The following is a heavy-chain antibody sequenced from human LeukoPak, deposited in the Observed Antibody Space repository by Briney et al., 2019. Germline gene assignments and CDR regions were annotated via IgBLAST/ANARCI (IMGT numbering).Heavy chain of an antibody. Sequence: SETLSLTCTVSGGSISSDYWSWIRQPPGKGLEWVGYIYYSGTTKYNPSLKSRVSISVDTSKNQFSLKLSSVTAADTAVYYCARGVYIAAAQYAYWGQGTLVTVSS. D-gene: IGHD6-13*01. CDR1: GGSISSDY. V-gene: IGHV4-59*01. CDR3: ARGVYIAAAQYAY. CDR2: IYYSGTT. J-gene: IGHJ4*02.